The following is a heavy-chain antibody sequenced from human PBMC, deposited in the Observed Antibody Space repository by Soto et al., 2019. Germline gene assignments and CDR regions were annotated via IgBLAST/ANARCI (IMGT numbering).Heavy chain of an antibody. J-gene: IGHJ6*03. CDR3: ARDRIQLDYYYYYYMDV. Sequence: ASVKVSCKASGYTFTSYYMHWVRQAPGQGLEWMGIINPSGGSTSYAQKFQGRVTMTRDTSTSTVYMELSSLRSEDTAGYYCARDRIQLDYYYYYYMDVWGKGTTVTVSS. D-gene: IGHD5-18*01. CDR2: INPSGGST. V-gene: IGHV1-46*01. CDR1: GYTFTSYY.